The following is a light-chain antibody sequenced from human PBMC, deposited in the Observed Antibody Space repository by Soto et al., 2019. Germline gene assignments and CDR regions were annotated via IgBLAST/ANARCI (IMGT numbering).Light chain of an antibody. J-gene: IGKJ1*01. V-gene: IGKV3-15*01. CDR1: QSVSSN. CDR2: GAS. CDR3: QQYNSWPPWT. Sequence: EIVMTQSPATLSVSPGERATLSCRASQSVSSNLAWYQQKPGQAPRLLIYGASARATGIPARFSGSGSGTEFTLTISSLQSEDFAVYYYQQYNSWPPWTFGQGTKVDIK.